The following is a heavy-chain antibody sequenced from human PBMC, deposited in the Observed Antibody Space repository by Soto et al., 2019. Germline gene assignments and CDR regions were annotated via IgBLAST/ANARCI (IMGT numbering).Heavy chain of an antibody. CDR2: ISSSSSTI. D-gene: IGHD4-17*01. CDR1: GFTFSSYS. CDR3: ARENYGDYLNWFEP. V-gene: IGHV3-48*02. Sequence: EVQLVESVGGLVQPGWSLRLSCAASGFTFSSYSRNWVRQAPGKGLEWVSYISSSSSTIYYADSVKGRFTISRDNAKNSLYLQMNSLRDEDTAVYYCARENYGDYLNWFEPWGQGTLVTVSS. J-gene: IGHJ5*02.